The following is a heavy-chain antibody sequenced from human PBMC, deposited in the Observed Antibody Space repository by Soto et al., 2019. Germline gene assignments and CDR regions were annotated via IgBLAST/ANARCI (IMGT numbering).Heavy chain of an antibody. CDR3: ARVKVPAAILGAFDL. J-gene: IGHJ3*01. D-gene: IGHD2-2*01. Sequence: QVQLVQSGAEMKKPGASVKVSCKASGYTFSTYGITWVRQAPGQGLDWMGWINPLKGDTNSEARFQDIVTMTTDTSTRTAYMELRSLRSDDTAVYYCARVKVPAAILGAFDLWGQGTLVTVSS. V-gene: IGHV1-18*01. CDR1: GYTFSTYG. CDR2: INPLKGDT.